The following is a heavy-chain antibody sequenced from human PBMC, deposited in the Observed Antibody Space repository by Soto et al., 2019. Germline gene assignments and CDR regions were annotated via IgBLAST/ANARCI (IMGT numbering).Heavy chain of an antibody. Sequence: SETLSLTCTVSGGSISSGGYYWSWIRQHPGKGLEWIGYIYYSGSTYYNPSLKSRVTISVDTSKNQFSLKLSSVTAADTAVYYCAGVVTAIPAYWYFDRWGRGTLVTVSS. CDR2: IYYSGST. CDR1: GGSISSGGYY. D-gene: IGHD2-21*02. CDR3: AGVVTAIPAYWYFDR. J-gene: IGHJ2*01. V-gene: IGHV4-31*03.